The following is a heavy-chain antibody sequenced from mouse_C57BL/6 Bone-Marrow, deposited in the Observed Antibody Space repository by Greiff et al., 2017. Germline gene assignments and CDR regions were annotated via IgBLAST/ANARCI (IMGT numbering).Heavy chain of an antibody. CDR1: GYTFTDYY. D-gene: IGHD1-1*01. Sequence: VKLQESGAELVRPGASVKLSCKASGYTFTDYYINWVKQRPGQGLEWIARIYPGSGNTYYNEKFKGKATLTAEKSSSTAYMQLSSLTSEDSAVYFCAHYYGSSGDYWGQGTSVTVSS. CDR2: IYPGSGNT. J-gene: IGHJ4*01. V-gene: IGHV1-76*01. CDR3: AHYYGSSGDY.